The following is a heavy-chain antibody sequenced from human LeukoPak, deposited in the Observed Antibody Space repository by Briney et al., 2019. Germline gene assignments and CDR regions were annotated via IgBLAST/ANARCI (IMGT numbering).Heavy chain of an antibody. CDR3: ARGFRDTAMFLDY. D-gene: IGHD5-18*01. CDR1: GITFSNYE. Sequence: GGSLRPSCVASGITFSNYEMNWVRQAPGKGLEWLSCISNSGSTTYYADSVKGRFTISRDNAKNSLYLQMNSLRAEDTAVYYCARGFRDTAMFLDYWGQGTLVTVSS. CDR2: ISNSGSTT. V-gene: IGHV3-48*03. J-gene: IGHJ4*02.